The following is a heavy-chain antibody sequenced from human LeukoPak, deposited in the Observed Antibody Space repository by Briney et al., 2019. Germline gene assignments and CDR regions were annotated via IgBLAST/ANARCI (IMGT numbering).Heavy chain of an antibody. J-gene: IGHJ3*02. CDR3: ARAGGYSYGWVSAFDI. Sequence: SQTLSLTCAVSGGSISSGGYSWSWIRQPPGKGLEWIGYIYHSGSTYYNPSLKSRVTISVDRSKNQFSLKLSSVTAADTAVCYCARAGGYSYGWVSAFDIWGQGTMVTVSS. V-gene: IGHV4-30-2*01. CDR2: IYHSGST. CDR1: GGSISSGGYS. D-gene: IGHD5-18*01.